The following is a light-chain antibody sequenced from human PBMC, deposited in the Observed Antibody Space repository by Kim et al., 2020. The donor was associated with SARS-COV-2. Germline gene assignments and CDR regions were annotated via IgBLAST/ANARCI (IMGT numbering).Light chain of an antibody. CDR3: HSRDSSNNHL. V-gene: IGLV3-19*01. CDR1: SRRRYY. J-gene: IGLJ3*02. CDR2: GKN. Sequence: VARGKTGSITCQEDSRRRYYASWYQQKSGQAPVLVIYGKNNRPSGIPDRVSGSSSGNTASLTITGAQAEDEADYYWHSRDSSNNHLFGGGTELTVL.